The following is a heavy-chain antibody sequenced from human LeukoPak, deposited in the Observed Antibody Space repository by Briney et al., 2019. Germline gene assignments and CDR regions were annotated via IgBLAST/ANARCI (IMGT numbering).Heavy chain of an antibody. Sequence: SETLSLTCTVSGGSISSGGYYWSWIRQHPGKGLEWIGSVYYSGSTNYSPSLQGRVIISLDTSRNQFSLKLSSVTAADTAVYYCASGDNDPLFDYWGQGALVTVSS. J-gene: IGHJ4*02. D-gene: IGHD1-1*01. CDR1: GGSISSGGYY. CDR3: ASGDNDPLFDY. V-gene: IGHV4-31*03. CDR2: VYYSGST.